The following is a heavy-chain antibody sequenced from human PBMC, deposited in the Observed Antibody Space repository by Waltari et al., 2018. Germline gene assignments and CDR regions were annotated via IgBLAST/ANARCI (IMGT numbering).Heavy chain of an antibody. CDR3: TRDLYRGSDH. J-gene: IGHJ4*02. V-gene: IGHV3-74*01. D-gene: IGHD3-10*01. CDR2: IDENGISI. Sequence: EVQLVESGGGLVQPGGSLILSCAASGFSFGASWMHWVRQSPGKGLEWVSRIDENGISITYVDSVQGRFTTSRDNAKNTLYLQMNSLRAEDSAVYYCTRDLYRGSDHWGRGTLVSVSS. CDR1: GFSFGASW.